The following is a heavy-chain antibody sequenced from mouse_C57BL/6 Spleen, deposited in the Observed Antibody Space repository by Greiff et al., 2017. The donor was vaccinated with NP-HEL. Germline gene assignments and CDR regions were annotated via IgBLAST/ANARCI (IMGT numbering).Heavy chain of an antibody. CDR3: ARWRIDSPWYFDV. CDR2: IYPGDGDT. V-gene: IGHV1-82*01. J-gene: IGHJ1*03. D-gene: IGHD6-1*01. Sequence: QVQLQQSGPELVKPGASVKISCKASGYAFSSSWMNWVKQRPGKGLEWIGRIYPGDGDTNYNGKFKGKATLTADKSSSTAYMQLSSLTSEDSAVYFCARWRIDSPWYFDVWGTGTTVTVSS. CDR1: GYAFSSSW.